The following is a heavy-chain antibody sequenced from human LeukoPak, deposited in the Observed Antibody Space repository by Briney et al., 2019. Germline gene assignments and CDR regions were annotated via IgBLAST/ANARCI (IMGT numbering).Heavy chain of an antibody. CDR1: SGSIRNSNYY. Sequence: SETLSLTCTVSSGSIRNSNYYWTWIRQPPGKGLEWIGEVNHSGSTNYNPSLKSRVTISVDTSRNQFSLKLNSVTAADTALYYCARGRGTLYSSSWYNWFDPWGQGTLVTVSS. CDR3: ARGRGTLYSSSWYNWFDP. D-gene: IGHD6-13*01. V-gene: IGHV4-39*02. J-gene: IGHJ5*02. CDR2: VNHSGST.